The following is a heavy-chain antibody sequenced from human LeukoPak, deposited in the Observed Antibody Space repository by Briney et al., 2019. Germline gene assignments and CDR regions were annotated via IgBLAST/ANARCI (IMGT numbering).Heavy chain of an antibody. J-gene: IGHJ4*02. Sequence: PGGALRLSCAASGLTFSKAWMSWVRQAPGKGLEWLGRIKSKTDGGTTHYAAPVKGRFTISRDDSKETLDLQMNSLKTEDTAVYYCTTYTYGYFDYWGQGTLVT. V-gene: IGHV3-15*01. D-gene: IGHD4-17*01. CDR3: TTYTYGYFDY. CDR1: GLTFSKAW. CDR2: IKSKTDGGTT.